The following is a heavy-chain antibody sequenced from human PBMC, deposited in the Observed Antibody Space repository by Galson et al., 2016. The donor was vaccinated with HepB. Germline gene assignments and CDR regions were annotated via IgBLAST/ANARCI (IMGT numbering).Heavy chain of an antibody. CDR1: GFTFSSYS. CDR3: ARDSGSGNYYNDYYYYNMDV. CDR2: ISYDGSNK. D-gene: IGHD3-10*01. Sequence: SLRLSCAASGFTFSSYSLHWVRQAPGKGLEWVAIISYDGSNKYYADSVKGRFTISRDISKNTLFLQMKSLRAEDTAVYSCARDSGSGNYYNDYYYYNMDVWGQGTTVTVSS. J-gene: IGHJ6*02. V-gene: IGHV3-30-3*01.